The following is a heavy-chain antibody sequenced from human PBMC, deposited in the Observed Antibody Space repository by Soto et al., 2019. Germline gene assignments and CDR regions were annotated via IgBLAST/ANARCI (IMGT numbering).Heavy chain of an antibody. D-gene: IGHD6-13*01. Sequence: ASVKVSCKASGGTFSSYAISWVRQAPGQGLEWMGGIIPIFGTANYAQKFQGRVTITADESTSTAYMELSSLRSEDTAVYYCAVCLAAAGPFDYWSQGTLVTVSS. V-gene: IGHV1-69*13. CDR2: IIPIFGTA. CDR3: AVCLAAAGPFDY. CDR1: GGTFSSYA. J-gene: IGHJ4*02.